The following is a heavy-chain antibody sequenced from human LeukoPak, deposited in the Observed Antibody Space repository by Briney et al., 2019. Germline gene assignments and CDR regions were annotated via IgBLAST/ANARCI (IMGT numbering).Heavy chain of an antibody. CDR2: INPTGGST. D-gene: IGHD6-19*01. V-gene: IGHV1-46*01. Sequence: ASVKVSCKASGYTFTSYYMHWVRQAPGQGLEWMGLINPTGGSTGYAQKFQGRVTMTRDMSTSTDYMELSSLRSDDTAVYYCARDTGAHKYSSGWPFDYWGQGTLVTVSS. CDR3: ARDTGAHKYSSGWPFDY. CDR1: GYTFTSYY. J-gene: IGHJ4*02.